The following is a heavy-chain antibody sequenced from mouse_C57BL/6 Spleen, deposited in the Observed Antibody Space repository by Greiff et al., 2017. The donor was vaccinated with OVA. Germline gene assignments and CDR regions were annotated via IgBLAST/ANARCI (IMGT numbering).Heavy chain of an antibody. CDR3: ARQTAQATSHYFDY. Sequence: EVNLVESGGDLVKPGGSLKLSCAASGFTFSSYGMSWVRQTPDKRLEWVATISSGGRYTYYPDSVKGRFTISRDNAKNTLYLQMSSLKSEDTAMYYCARQTAQATSHYFDYWGQGTTLTVSS. V-gene: IGHV5-6*01. CDR2: ISSGGRYT. J-gene: IGHJ2*01. CDR1: GFTFSSYG. D-gene: IGHD3-2*02.